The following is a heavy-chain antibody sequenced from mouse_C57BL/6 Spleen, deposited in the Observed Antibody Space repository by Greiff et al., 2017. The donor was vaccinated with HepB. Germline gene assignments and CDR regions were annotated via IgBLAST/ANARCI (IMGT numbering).Heavy chain of an antibody. CDR3: ARGGSTVVRRNFDY. V-gene: IGHV14-2*01. J-gene: IGHJ2*01. CDR2: IDPEDGET. D-gene: IGHD1-1*01. CDR1: GSQLKDPH. Sequence: VQLQQSGDQLVKPGASVKLSSPPSGSQLKDPHMHWVKQMTEQGLEWIGRIDPEDGETKYAPKFQGKATITADTSSNTAYLQLSSLTSEDTAVYYCARGGSTVVRRNFDYWGQGTTLTVSS.